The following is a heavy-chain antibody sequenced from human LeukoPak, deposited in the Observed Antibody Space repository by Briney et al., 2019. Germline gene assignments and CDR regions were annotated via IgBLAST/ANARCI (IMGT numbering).Heavy chain of an antibody. CDR3: VTDGDKWNDFEY. D-gene: IGHD1-1*01. Sequence: GGSLRLSCAASGLSISNFLMHWVRQAPGKGLEWVAIIDKNGNEIKYVDSVKGRFTLSRDNAKNSVYLQMNSLRTEDTALYYCVTDGDKWNDFEYWGQGTLVTVSS. J-gene: IGHJ4*02. V-gene: IGHV3-7*01. CDR1: GLSISNFL. CDR2: IDKNGNEI.